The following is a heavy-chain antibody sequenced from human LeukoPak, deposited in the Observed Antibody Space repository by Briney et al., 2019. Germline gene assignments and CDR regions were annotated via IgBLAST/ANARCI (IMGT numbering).Heavy chain of an antibody. D-gene: IGHD4-23*01. V-gene: IGHV4-4*07. CDR2: IYTSGST. CDR3: ARGGTTVVATVYFDY. CDR1: GGSISCYY. J-gene: IGHJ4*02. Sequence: PSETMSLTCTVSGGSISCYYCSWIRQPAGKGLEWIGRIYTSGSTNYNPSLKSRVTMSVDTSKNQFSLKLSSVTAADTAVYYCARGGTTVVATVYFDYWGQGTLVSVSS.